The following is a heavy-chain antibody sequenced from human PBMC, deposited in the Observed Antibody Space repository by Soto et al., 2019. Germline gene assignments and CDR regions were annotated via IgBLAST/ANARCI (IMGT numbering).Heavy chain of an antibody. CDR1: GFTFNMYW. CDR3: GGGGSI. CDR2: IKEDGSEK. D-gene: IGHD1-26*01. J-gene: IGHJ3*02. V-gene: IGHV3-7*05. Sequence: EVQLVESGGGLVQPGGSLRLSCAASGFTFNMYWMTWVRQAPGRGLEWVANIKEDGSEKNYVDSVKGRFPVSRDNAKDSLFLEMKRLRAGCTAVYLCGGGGSIWGQGSMVSVSS.